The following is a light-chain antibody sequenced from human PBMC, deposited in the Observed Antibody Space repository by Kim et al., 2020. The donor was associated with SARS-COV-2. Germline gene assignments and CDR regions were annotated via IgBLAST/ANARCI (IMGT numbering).Light chain of an antibody. J-gene: IGKJ3*01. V-gene: IGKV3-20*01. CDR2: SAS. Sequence: VLTQSPGTLSLSPGERATLSCRASQSISSNYLAWYQQKPGQPPRLLIYSASSRATGIPDRFSGSGSGTDFTLTISRLEPEDFAVYYCQQYGSLVSFGPGTKVDIK. CDR1: QSISSNY. CDR3: QQYGSLVS.